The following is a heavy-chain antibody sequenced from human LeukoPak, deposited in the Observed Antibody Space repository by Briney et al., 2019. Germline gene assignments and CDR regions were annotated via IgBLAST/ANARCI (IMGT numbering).Heavy chain of an antibody. Sequence: SETLSLTCTVSGGSISSHYWSWIRQPPGKGLEWIGYIHYRGSANYNPSLKRRVTISVDTSKNQFSLKLSSVTAADTAVYYCARAYSSSSGAVDYWGQGTLVTVSS. V-gene: IGHV4-59*11. J-gene: IGHJ4*02. D-gene: IGHD6-6*01. CDR1: GGSISSHY. CDR2: IHYRGSA. CDR3: ARAYSSSSGAVDY.